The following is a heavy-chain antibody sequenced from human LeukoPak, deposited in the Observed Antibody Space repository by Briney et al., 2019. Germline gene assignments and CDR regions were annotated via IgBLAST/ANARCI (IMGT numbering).Heavy chain of an antibody. Sequence: GGSVRLSCAASGFTFSSYEMNWVRQAPGKGLEWVSYISSSGSTIYYADSVKGRFTISRDNAKNSLYLLMNSLRAEDTSVYYCARDWGDNGGFDYWGQGTLVTVSS. CDR2: ISSSGSTI. CDR3: ARDWGDNGGFDY. V-gene: IGHV3-48*03. CDR1: GFTFSSYE. J-gene: IGHJ4*02. D-gene: IGHD3-10*01.